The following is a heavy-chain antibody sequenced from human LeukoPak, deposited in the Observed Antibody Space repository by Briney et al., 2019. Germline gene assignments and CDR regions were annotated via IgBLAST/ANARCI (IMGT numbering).Heavy chain of an antibody. J-gene: IGHJ6*03. Sequence: GGSLRLSCAATGFTFRSYGMHWVRQAPGKGLEWVSYIQYDGSNQQYADSVRGRFSISRDSSKNILHLQMNSLRAEDTAVYYCAKDRCSNGVGCYYYYMDVWGKGTTVTISS. CDR1: GFTFRSYG. CDR2: IQYDGSNQ. D-gene: IGHD2-8*01. V-gene: IGHV3-30*02. CDR3: AKDRCSNGVGCYYYYMDV.